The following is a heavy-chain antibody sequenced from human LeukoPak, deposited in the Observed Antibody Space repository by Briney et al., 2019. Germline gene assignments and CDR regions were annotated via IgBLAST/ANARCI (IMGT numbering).Heavy chain of an antibody. CDR3: ARGAYGDYDS. J-gene: IGHJ5*01. CDR2: ISAGADST. D-gene: IGHD4-17*01. V-gene: IGHV3-23*01. Sequence: GGSLRLSCAASAFTFSSYAMSWVRQAPGKGLERVSAISAGADSTYYADSVQGRFTISRDNSKNTLYLQMSGLRAEDTAVYFCARGAYGDYDSWGQGTLVTVPS. CDR1: AFTFSSYA.